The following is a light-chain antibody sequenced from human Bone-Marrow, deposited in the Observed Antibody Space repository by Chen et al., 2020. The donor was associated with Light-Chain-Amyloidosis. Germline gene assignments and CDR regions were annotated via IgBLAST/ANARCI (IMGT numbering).Light chain of an antibody. V-gene: IGKV1-27*01. J-gene: IGKJ3*01. CDR2: AAS. CDR3: QMHNSAGFT. CDR1: PGISKY. Sequence: DIQMTQSPSSLSASVGDRVTITCRASPGISKYLAWYQQKPGKVPKLLIYAASALKSGVPSRFSGSGSGTDFTLTISSLQPEDGATDDCQMHNSAGFTFGPGTKVDIK.